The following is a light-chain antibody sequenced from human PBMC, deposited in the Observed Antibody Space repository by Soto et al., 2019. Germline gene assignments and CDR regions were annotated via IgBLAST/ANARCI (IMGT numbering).Light chain of an antibody. J-gene: IGKJ2*01. CDR3: QQSYSAPHT. Sequence: DIQMTQSPSSLSASIGDRVTITCRPSQSISTFLTWYQQKPGKAPKLLIYSASTLHSGVPSRFSGSGSGTDFTLTISSLQPEDFATYYCQQSYSAPHTFGQGTELGI. CDR1: QSISTF. V-gene: IGKV1-39*01. CDR2: SAS.